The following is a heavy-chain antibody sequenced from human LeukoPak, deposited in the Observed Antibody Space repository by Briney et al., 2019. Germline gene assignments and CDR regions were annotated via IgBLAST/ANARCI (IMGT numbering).Heavy chain of an antibody. V-gene: IGHV4-39*07. CDR1: GGSISSSSYY. CDR2: IYYSGST. Sequence: SETLSLTCTVSGGSISSSSYYWGWIRQPPGKGLEWIGSIYYSGSTYYNPSLKSRVTISVDTSKNQFSLKLSSVTAADTAVYYCAREPQRLWFGSGNGMDVWGKGTTVTVSS. J-gene: IGHJ6*04. CDR3: AREPQRLWFGSGNGMDV. D-gene: IGHD3-10*01.